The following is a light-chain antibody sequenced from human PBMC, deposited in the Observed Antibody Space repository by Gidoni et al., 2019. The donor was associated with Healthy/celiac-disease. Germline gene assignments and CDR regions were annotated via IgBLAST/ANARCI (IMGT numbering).Light chain of an antibody. CDR2: WAS. CDR3: QQYYSTPET. Sequence: DIVMTQSPDSLAVSLGDSATINCKSSQSVLYSSNNKNYLAWYQQKPGQPPKLLIYWASTRESGVPDRFSGSGSGTDFTLTISSLQAEDVAVYYCQQYYSTPETFGQGTKVEIK. V-gene: IGKV4-1*01. J-gene: IGKJ1*01. CDR1: QSVLYSSNNKNY.